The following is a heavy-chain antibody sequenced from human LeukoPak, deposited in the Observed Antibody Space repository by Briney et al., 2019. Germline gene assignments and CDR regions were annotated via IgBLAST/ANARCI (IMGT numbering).Heavy chain of an antibody. V-gene: IGHV1-69*01. CDR3: ARVTVDDYVWGSYRYPRGWFDP. CDR2: IIPIFGTA. D-gene: IGHD3-16*02. Sequence: GASVTVSCKASGGTFSSYAISWVRQAPGQGLEWMGGIIPIFGTANYAQKFQGRVTITADESTSTAYMELSSLRSEDTAVYYCARVTVDDYVWGSYRYPRGWFDPWGQGTLVTVSS. J-gene: IGHJ5*02. CDR1: GGTFSSYA.